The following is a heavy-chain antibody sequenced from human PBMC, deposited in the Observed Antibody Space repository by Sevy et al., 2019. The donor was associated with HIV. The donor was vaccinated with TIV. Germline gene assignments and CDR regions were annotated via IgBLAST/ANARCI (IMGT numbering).Heavy chain of an antibody. J-gene: IGHJ4*02. CDR1: GFTFSRYS. Sequence: GGSVRLSCGASGFTFSRYSMNWVRQAPGKGLEWVSSISSGNSYIYYADSVKGRFTISRDNAKNSLYLHMNSLRAEDTAVYYCARGSGAVVAGNYFDYWGQGILVTVSS. D-gene: IGHD6-19*01. V-gene: IGHV3-21*01. CDR3: ARGSGAVVAGNYFDY. CDR2: ISSGNSYI.